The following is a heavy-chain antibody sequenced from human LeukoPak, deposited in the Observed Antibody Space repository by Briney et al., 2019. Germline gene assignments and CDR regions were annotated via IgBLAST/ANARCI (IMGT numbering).Heavy chain of an antibody. D-gene: IGHD1-26*01. CDR2: IKQDGSEK. V-gene: IGHV3-7*04. Sequence: GGSLGLSCAASGFTFGSYWMSWVRQAPGKGLECVANIKQDGSEKNYVDSVKGRFTISRDNAKNSVYLQMNSLRAEDTAVYYCARGITTDYWGQGTLVTVSS. J-gene: IGHJ4*02. CDR1: GFTFGSYW. CDR3: ARGITTDY.